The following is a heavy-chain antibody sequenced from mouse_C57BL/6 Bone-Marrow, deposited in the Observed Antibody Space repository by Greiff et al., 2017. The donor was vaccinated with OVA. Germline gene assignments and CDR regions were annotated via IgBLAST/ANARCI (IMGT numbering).Heavy chain of an antibody. CDR3: AAGIYYYGSSYGYFDV. Sequence: VKLQQPGAELVKPGASVKVSCKASGYTFTSYWMHWVKQRPGQGLEWIGRIHPSDSDTNYNQKFKGKATLTVDKSSSTAYMQLSSLTSEDSAVYYCAAGIYYYGSSYGYFDVWGTGTTVTVSS. CDR1: GYTFTSYW. V-gene: IGHV1-74*01. CDR2: IHPSDSDT. D-gene: IGHD1-1*01. J-gene: IGHJ1*03.